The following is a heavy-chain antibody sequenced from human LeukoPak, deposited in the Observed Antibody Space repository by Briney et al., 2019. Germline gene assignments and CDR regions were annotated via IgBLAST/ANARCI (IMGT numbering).Heavy chain of an antibody. D-gene: IGHD6-19*01. CDR1: GFTFSRYG. Sequence: GGSLRLSCAASGFTFSRYGMSWVRQAPGKGLEWVSAISGSGGSTYYADSVKGRFTISRDNSKNTLYLQINSLRAEDTAVYYCAKDHLPGIVVADRDYWGQGTLVTVSS. J-gene: IGHJ4*02. CDR2: ISGSGGST. CDR3: AKDHLPGIVVADRDY. V-gene: IGHV3-23*01.